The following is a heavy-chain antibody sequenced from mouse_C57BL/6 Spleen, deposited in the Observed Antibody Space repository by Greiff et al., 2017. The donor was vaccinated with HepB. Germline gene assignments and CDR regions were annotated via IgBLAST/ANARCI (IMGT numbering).Heavy chain of an antibody. CDR1: GYTFTDYE. Sequence: QVQLKESGAELVRPGASVTLSCKASGYTFTDYEMHWVKQTPVHGLEWIGAIDPETGGTAYNQKFKGKAILTADKSSSTAYMELRSLTSEDSAVYYCTRWDLLAMDYWGQGTSVTVSS. D-gene: IGHD4-1*01. CDR3: TRWDLLAMDY. V-gene: IGHV1-15*01. J-gene: IGHJ4*01. CDR2: IDPETGGT.